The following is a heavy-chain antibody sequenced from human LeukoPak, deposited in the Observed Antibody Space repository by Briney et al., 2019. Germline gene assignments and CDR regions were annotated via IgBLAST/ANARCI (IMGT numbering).Heavy chain of an antibody. CDR2: ISSSSGYI. D-gene: IGHD6-19*01. CDR1: GFTFSSYS. Sequence: GGSLRLSCAASGFTFSSYSMNWVRQAPGKGLEWVSSISSSSGYIYYADSVKGRFTISRDNAKNSLYLQMNSLRAEDTAVYYCARPYSSGWLNYYMDVWGKGTTVTVSS. CDR3: ARPYSSGWLNYYMDV. V-gene: IGHV3-21*01. J-gene: IGHJ6*03.